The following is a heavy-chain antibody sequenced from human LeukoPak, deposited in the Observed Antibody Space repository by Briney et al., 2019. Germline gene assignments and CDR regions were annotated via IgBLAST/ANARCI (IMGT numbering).Heavy chain of an antibody. Sequence: ASVKVSCKTSGYTFTGYYLFWVRQAPGQGLEWMGWINPNTGGTNYAQKFQGRVTMTRDTSISTAYMELSRLKSDDTAIYYCARLRTTNDYWGQGTLVTVSS. CDR3: ARLRTTNDY. CDR1: GYTFTGYY. CDR2: INPNTGGT. J-gene: IGHJ4*02. V-gene: IGHV1-2*02. D-gene: IGHD4-17*01.